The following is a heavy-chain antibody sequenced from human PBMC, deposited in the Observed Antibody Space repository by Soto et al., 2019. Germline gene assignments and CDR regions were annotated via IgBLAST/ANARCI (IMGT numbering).Heavy chain of an antibody. CDR2: IYSGGST. CDR1: GFTVSSNY. CDR3: ARVNYYYFDY. Sequence: GGSLRLSCAVSGFTVSSNYMSWVRQAPGKGLEWVSVIYSGGSTYYADSVKGRFTISRDNSKNTLYLQMNSLRAEDTAVYYCARVNYYYFDYWGQGTLVTVSS. D-gene: IGHD3-10*01. J-gene: IGHJ4*02. V-gene: IGHV3-53*01.